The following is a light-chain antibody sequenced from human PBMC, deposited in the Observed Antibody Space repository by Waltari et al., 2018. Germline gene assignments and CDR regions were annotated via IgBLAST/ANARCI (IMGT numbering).Light chain of an antibody. Sequence: EIVLTPSPGTLSLSPGERATLACRASQSVPSNYLAWYQQKPGQAPRLLIYGVSTRATGVPDRFSGSGSGTDFTLTVSRLEPEDFAVYFCQQFGSSPPTTFGQGTKVEIK. V-gene: IGKV3-20*01. CDR3: QQFGSSPPTT. J-gene: IGKJ1*01. CDR2: GVS. CDR1: QSVPSNY.